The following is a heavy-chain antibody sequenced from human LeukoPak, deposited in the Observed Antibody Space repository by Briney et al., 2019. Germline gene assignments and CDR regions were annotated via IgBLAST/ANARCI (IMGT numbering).Heavy chain of an antibody. V-gene: IGHV3-13*01. CDR2: IGTAGDT. CDR3: AREGSTPYGSHHSDWYFDL. D-gene: IGHD2-2*01. J-gene: IGHJ2*01. Sequence: GGSLRLSCAASGFPFSSYDMHWVRQGIGKGLEWVSAIGTAGDTYYTGSVKGRFTISRENDKDSLYLQINSLGAGDTAVYYCAREGSTPYGSHHSDWYFDLWGRGTLVTVSS. CDR1: GFPFSSYD.